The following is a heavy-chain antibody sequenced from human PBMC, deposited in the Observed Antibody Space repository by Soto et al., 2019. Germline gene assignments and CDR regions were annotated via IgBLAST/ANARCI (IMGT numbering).Heavy chain of an antibody. CDR3: ATTRVGPCSSSICFSGIFDGMDV. J-gene: IGHJ6*02. CDR1: GFTISNYG. V-gene: IGHV3-30-3*01. CDR2: ISYDGTIT. D-gene: IGHD2-2*01. Sequence: GGSLRLSCAASGFTISNYGMHWVRQAPGKGLEWVAVISYDGTITYYADSVKGRFTISRDNSKNTLYLQMNSLRTEDTAVYYCATTRVGPCSSSICFSGIFDGMDVWGQGTTVTVSS.